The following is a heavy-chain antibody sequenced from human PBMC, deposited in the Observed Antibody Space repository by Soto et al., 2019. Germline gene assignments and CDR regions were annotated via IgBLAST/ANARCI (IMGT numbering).Heavy chain of an antibody. CDR2: ISATGTTT. CDR1: EFSFSSYA. J-gene: IGHJ4*02. D-gene: IGHD6-13*01. CDR3: APYSSPFDF. V-gene: IGHV3-23*01. Sequence: LRLSCAASEFSFSSYALNWVRQAPGKGLEWVSAISATGTTTYYADSVKGRFTISRDNSERTLFLQMDSLSPEDTAVYYCAPYSSPFDFWGQGTLVTVSS.